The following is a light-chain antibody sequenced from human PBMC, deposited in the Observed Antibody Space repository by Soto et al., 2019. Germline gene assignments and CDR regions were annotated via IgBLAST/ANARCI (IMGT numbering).Light chain of an antibody. J-gene: IGLJ1*01. CDR2: EVN. CDR3: CTYTSXTYV. CDR1: SSDVGDYKY. V-gene: IGLV2-14*01. Sequence: QSFLTQPASVSGSPVQSITISCTGTSSDVGDYKYFAWYQQHPGKAPKLMIFEVNNRPSGFSNRFSGSKSGNTASLTISGLQAEDEADYFSCTYTSXTYVVGLGIKV.